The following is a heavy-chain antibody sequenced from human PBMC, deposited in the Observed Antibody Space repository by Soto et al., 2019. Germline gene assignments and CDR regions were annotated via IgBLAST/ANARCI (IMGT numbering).Heavy chain of an antibody. CDR1: GFTFSSYS. Sequence: VQLVESGGGLLKPAGSLRLSCAASGFTFSSYSMNWVRQAPGKGLEWVSSISSSSSYIYYADSVKGRFTISRDNAKNSLYLQMNSLRAEDTAVYYCSIDRLARYCSGGSCYSRWGPGNLVTVSS. V-gene: IGHV3-21*01. CDR3: SIDRLARYCSGGSCYSR. D-gene: IGHD2-15*01. J-gene: IGHJ4*02. CDR2: ISSSSSYI.